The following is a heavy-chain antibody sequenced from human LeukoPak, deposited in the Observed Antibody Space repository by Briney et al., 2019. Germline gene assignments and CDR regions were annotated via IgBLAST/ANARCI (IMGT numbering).Heavy chain of an antibody. CDR3: ARYSDTGYSSSWYSTPFDY. Sequence: QPGGSLRLSCAASGFTFSVAAMTWVRQAPGKGLEWVSLIGASGESTYYADSVKGRFTISRDNAKNLLYLQMNSLRAEDTAVYYCARYSDTGYSSSWYSTPFDYWGQGTLVTVSS. CDR1: GFTFSVAA. V-gene: IGHV3-23*01. J-gene: IGHJ4*02. D-gene: IGHD6-13*01. CDR2: IGASGEST.